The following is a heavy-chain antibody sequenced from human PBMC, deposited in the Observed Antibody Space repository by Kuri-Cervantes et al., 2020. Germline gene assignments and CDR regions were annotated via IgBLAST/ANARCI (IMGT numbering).Heavy chain of an antibody. CDR3: AHSEYYDSSGYYNRITRFDI. J-gene: IGHJ3*02. CDR1: GFSLSTSGMC. CDR2: IDWDDDK. Sequence: SGPTLVKPTQTLTLTCTFSGFSLSTSGMCVGWVRQPPGKALEWLALIDWDDDKYYSTSLKSRLTITKDTSKNQVVLTMTNMDPVDTATYYCAHSEYYDSSGYYNRITRFDIWGQGTMVTISS. V-gene: IGHV2-70*12. D-gene: IGHD3-22*01.